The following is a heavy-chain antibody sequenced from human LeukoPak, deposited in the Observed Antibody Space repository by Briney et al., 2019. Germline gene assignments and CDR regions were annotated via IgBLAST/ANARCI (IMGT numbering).Heavy chain of an antibody. J-gene: IGHJ4*02. CDR3: ARGGIAAGFDY. V-gene: IGHV1-3*01. CDR2: INAGNGNT. CDR1: GYTFTSYA. Sequence: ASVKVSCKASGYTFTSYAMHWVRQAPGQRLEWMGWINAGNGNTKYSQKFQGRVTITRDTSASTAYTELSSLRSEDTAVYYCARGGIAAGFDYWGQGTLVTVSS. D-gene: IGHD6-13*01.